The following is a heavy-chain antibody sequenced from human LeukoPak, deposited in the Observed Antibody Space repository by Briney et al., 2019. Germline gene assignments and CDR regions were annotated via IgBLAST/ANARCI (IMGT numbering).Heavy chain of an antibody. CDR2: MYYSGTT. J-gene: IGHJ4*02. D-gene: IGHD1-26*01. Sequence: PSETLSLSCTDSGGSLSGYYRSWIRHSPGKGLEWIGHMYYSGTTNYNPSPMSRVTTPIDTSKNKFSLKLSSMTAADAAVYYCSSYIVGVSLSDWGQGTLVTVSS. V-gene: IGHV4-59*01. CDR1: GGSLSGYY. CDR3: SSYIVGVSLSD.